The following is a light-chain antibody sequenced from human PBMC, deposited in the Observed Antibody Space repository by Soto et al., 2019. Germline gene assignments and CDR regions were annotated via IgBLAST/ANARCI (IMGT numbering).Light chain of an antibody. J-gene: IGLJ2*01. V-gene: IGLV2-8*01. CDR1: SSDVGGYNY. Sequence: QSVLTQFPSASGSPGQSVTISCTGSSSDVGGYNYVSWYQQHPGKAPKLIIYEVYKRPSGVPDRFSGSKSGNTASLTVSGLQAEDEADYYCSSYAGSDNFRIFGGGTKLTVL. CDR3: SSYAGSDNFRI. CDR2: EVY.